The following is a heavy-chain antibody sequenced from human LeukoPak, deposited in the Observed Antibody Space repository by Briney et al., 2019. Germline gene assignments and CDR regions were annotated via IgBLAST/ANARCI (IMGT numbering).Heavy chain of an antibody. D-gene: IGHD3-22*01. J-gene: IGHJ4*02. CDR2: IYTSGST. CDR1: GGSISSYY. Sequence: SETLSLTCTVSGGSISSYYWSWIRQPAGKGLEWIGRIYTSGSTNYNPSLKSRVTMSVDTSKNQFSLKLSSVTAADTAVYYCARGPARGVVVVYYYFDYWGQGTLVTVSS. CDR3: ARGPARGVVVVYYYFDY. V-gene: IGHV4-4*07.